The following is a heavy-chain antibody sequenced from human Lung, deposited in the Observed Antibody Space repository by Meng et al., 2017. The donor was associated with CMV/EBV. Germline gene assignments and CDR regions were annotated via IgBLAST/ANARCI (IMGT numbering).Heavy chain of an antibody. CDR3: ARGQWLVRYFDN. D-gene: IGHD6-19*01. CDR1: GGSISDYY. CDR2: INYSGST. J-gene: IGHJ4*02. V-gene: IGHV4-59*01. Sequence: SXTXSLXCTVSGGSISDYYWSWIRQPPGKGLEWIGYINYSGSTKYNPSLKSRVTISGDSSKNQFSLKLSSVTAADTAVYYCARGQWLVRYFDNWGQGRLVTVSS.